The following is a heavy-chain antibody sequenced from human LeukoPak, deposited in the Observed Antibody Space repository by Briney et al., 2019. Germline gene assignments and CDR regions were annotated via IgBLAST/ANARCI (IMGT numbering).Heavy chain of an antibody. CDR3: ARYGTTWYAIDS. J-gene: IGHJ4*02. V-gene: IGHV4-59*08. D-gene: IGHD6-13*01. CDR2: IFYTGST. CDR1: GASMTSYH. Sequence: SETLSLTCTVSGASMTSYHWFWIRQPPGKGLEWIGHIFYTGSTTYNPSLKSRLTISIDTSKNQFSLRPTSVTAADTAMYYCARYGTTWYAIDSWGQGTLVTVSS.